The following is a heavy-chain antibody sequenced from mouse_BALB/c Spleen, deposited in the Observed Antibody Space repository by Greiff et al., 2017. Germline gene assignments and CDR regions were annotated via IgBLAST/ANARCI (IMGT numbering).Heavy chain of an antibody. V-gene: IGHV1-69*02. CDR2: IDPSDSET. D-gene: IGHD1-1*01. CDR3: ARDYGSSWGFAD. Sequence: QVQLQQPGAELVKPGAPVKLSCKASGYTFTSYWMNWVKQRPGRGLEWIGRIDPSDSETHYNQKFKDKATLTVDKSSSTAYIQLSSLTAEDSAVYYCARDYGSSWGFADWGQGTLVTVSA. CDR1: GYTFTSYW. J-gene: IGHJ3*01.